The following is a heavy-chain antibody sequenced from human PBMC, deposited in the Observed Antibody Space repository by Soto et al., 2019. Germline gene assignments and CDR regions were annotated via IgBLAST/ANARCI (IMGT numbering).Heavy chain of an antibody. J-gene: IGHJ4*02. CDR1: GFTFSSYA. V-gene: IGHV3-30-3*01. Sequence: LRLSCAASGFTFSSYAMHWVRQAPGKGLEWVAVISYDGSNKYYADSVKGRFTISRDNSKNTLYLQMNSLRAEDTAVYYCARAPYSSDYFDYWGQGTLVTVSS. D-gene: IGHD6-19*01. CDR3: ARAPYSSDYFDY. CDR2: ISYDGSNK.